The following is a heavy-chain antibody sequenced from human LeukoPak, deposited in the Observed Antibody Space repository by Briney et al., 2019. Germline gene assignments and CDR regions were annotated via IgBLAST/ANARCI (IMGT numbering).Heavy chain of an antibody. CDR1: GLTFSSYA. Sequence: PGGSLRLSCAASGLTFSSYAMSWVRQAPGKGLEWVSAISGSGGSTYYADSVKGRFTISRDNSKNTLYLQMNSLRAEDTAVYYCAKVGMVRGVIKGSYYYYGMDVWGKGTTVTVSS. CDR2: ISGSGGST. CDR3: AKVGMVRGVIKGSYYYYGMDV. D-gene: IGHD3-10*01. J-gene: IGHJ6*04. V-gene: IGHV3-23*01.